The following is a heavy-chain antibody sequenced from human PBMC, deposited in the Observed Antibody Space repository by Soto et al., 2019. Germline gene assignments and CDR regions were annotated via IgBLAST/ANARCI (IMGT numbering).Heavy chain of an antibody. Sequence: PGGSLRLCFAASGFTFSSYGMHWVRQAPGKGLEWVAVISYDGSNKYYADSVKGRFTISRDNSKNTLYLQMNSLRAEDTAVYYCAKDRVGTSYYSCGMHXWCQGTSVTVS. J-gene: IGHJ6*02. V-gene: IGHV3-30*18. CDR2: ISYDGSNK. D-gene: IGHD6-13*01. CDR1: GFTFSSYG. CDR3: AKDRVGTSYYSCGMHX.